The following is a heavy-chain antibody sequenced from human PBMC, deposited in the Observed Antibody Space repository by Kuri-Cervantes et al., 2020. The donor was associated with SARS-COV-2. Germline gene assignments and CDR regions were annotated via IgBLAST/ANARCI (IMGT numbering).Heavy chain of an antibody. J-gene: IGHJ4*02. CDR1: GYTFTSNF. Sequence: ASVKVSFKASGYTFTSNFMHWARQATGQGLEWMGVIDPIYGSTTSAQKFQGRVTMTRDRSTSTVYMELNSLRSEDTAVYYCARRRSDYYWAMDYWGQGTLVTVSS. D-gene: IGHD3-22*01. V-gene: IGHV1-46*01. CDR3: ARRRSDYYWAMDY. CDR2: IDPIYGST.